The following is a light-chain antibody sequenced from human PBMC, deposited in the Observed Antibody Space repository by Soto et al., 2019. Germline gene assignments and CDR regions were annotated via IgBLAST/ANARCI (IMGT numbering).Light chain of an antibody. CDR3: SSFTSSTTYV. Sequence: QSALTQSASVSGSPGQSITISCTGTSSDVGNYNYVSWYQPHPGEVPKLIIFNVNTRPSGVSNPFSGSKSGNTASLTISGLQAEDEADYYCSSFTSSTTYVFGTGTKVTVL. J-gene: IGLJ1*01. V-gene: IGLV2-14*03. CDR1: SSDVGNYNY. CDR2: NVN.